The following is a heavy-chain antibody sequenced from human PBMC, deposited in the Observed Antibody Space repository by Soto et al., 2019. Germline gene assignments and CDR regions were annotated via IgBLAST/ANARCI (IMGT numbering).Heavy chain of an antibody. CDR3: ARLKTPFDYCDS. CDR2: IWYDGSNK. V-gene: IGHV3-33*01. Sequence: PGGSLSLSCAASGFTFSSYGMHWVSQAPGKGLEWVAVIWYDGSNKYYADSVKGRFTISRDNSKNTLYLQMNSLRAEDTAVYYCARLKTPFDYCDSWGQGTLVTVS. D-gene: IGHD3-16*01. J-gene: IGHJ5*01. CDR1: GFTFSSYG.